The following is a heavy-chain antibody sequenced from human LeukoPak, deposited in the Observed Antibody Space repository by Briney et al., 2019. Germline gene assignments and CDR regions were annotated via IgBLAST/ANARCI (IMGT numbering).Heavy chain of an antibody. J-gene: IGHJ4*02. CDR2: ISAYNGNT. Sequence: ASVKVSCKASGYTFTSYGISWVRQAPGQGLEWMGWISAYNGNTNYAQKLQGRVTMTTDTSTSTAYMELRSLRSDDTAVYYCARDSDGSYHGDFDYWGQGTLVTVSS. CDR3: ARDSDGSYHGDFDY. V-gene: IGHV1-18*01. CDR1: GYTFTSYG. D-gene: IGHD1-26*01.